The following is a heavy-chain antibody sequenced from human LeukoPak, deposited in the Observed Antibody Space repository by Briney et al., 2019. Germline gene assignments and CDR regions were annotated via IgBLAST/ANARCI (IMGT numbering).Heavy chain of an antibody. V-gene: IGHV4-39*07. J-gene: IGHJ4*02. CDR1: GGSISSSSYY. CDR2: IYYSGST. CDR3: ARVSPYGSGSYPYFDY. Sequence: SETLSLTCTVSGGSISSSSYYWGWIRQPPGKGLEWIGSIYYSGSTYYNPSLKSRVTISVDTSKNQFSLKLSSVTAADTAVYYCARVSPYGSGSYPYFDYWGQGTLVTVSS. D-gene: IGHD3-10*01.